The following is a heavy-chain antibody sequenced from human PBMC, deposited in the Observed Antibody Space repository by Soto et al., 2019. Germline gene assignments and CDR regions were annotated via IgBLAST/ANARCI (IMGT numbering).Heavy chain of an antibody. D-gene: IGHD2-2*01. CDR3: AKARGSSTPAPGSY. V-gene: IGHV3-23*01. CDR1: GFTFSSYA. Sequence: PGGSLRLSCAASGFTFSSYAMSWVHQAPGKGLEWVSAISGSAGSTYYADSVKGRFTISRDNSKNTLYLQMNSLRAEDTAVYYCAKARGSSTPAPGSYWGQGTLVTVSS. CDR2: ISGSAGST. J-gene: IGHJ4*02.